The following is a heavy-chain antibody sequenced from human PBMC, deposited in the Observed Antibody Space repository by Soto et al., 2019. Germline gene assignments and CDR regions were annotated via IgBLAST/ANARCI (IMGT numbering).Heavy chain of an antibody. Sequence: EVQLVESGGGLIQPGGSLRLSCAASGFTVSSNYMSWVRQAPGKGLEWVSVIYSGGSTYYADSVKGRFTISRDNSKNTLYLQMHSMRAEDTAVYYFARDQSGYSNLGQGTLVTVSS. V-gene: IGHV3-53*01. CDR2: IYSGGST. D-gene: IGHD3-3*01. J-gene: IGHJ4*02. CDR3: ARDQSGYSN. CDR1: GFTVSSNY.